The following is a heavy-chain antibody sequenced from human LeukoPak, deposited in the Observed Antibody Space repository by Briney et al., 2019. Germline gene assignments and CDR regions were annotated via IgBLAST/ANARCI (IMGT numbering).Heavy chain of an antibody. CDR3: ASGWGYSYGPEGDY. CDR1: GFTFSSYS. J-gene: IGHJ4*02. Sequence: GGSLRLSCAASGFTFSSYSMNWVRQAPGKGLEWVSYISSSSSTIYYADSVKGRFTISRDNAKNSLYLQMNSLRAEDTAVYYCASGWGYSYGPEGDYWGQGTLVTVSS. D-gene: IGHD5-18*01. V-gene: IGHV3-48*01. CDR2: ISSSSSTI.